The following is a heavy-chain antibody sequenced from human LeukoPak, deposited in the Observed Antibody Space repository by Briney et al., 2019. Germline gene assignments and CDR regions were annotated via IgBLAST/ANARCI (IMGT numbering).Heavy chain of an antibody. D-gene: IGHD6-13*01. CDR2: INHSGST. Sequence: ASETLSLTCAVYGGSFSGYYWSWIRQPPGKGLDWIGEINHSGSTNYNPSLKSRVTISVDTSKNQFSLKLSSLTAADTAVYYCARYGTPGTLDIWGQGTMVTVSS. J-gene: IGHJ3*02. CDR1: GGSFSGYY. CDR3: ARYGTPGTLDI. V-gene: IGHV4-34*01.